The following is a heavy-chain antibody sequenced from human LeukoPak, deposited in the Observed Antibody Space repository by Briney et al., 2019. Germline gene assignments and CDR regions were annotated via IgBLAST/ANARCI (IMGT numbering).Heavy chain of an antibody. D-gene: IGHD3-9*01. CDR1: GFTFSDYY. J-gene: IGHJ4*02. CDR3: ARGGVLRYFDWLSVPYYFDY. Sequence: PGGSLRLSCAASGFTFSDYYMSWIRQAPGKGLEWVSYISSSGSTIYYADSVKGRFTISRDNAKNSLYLQMNGLRAEDTAVYYCARGGVLRYFDWLSVPYYFDYWGQGTLVTVSS. V-gene: IGHV3-11*01. CDR2: ISSSGSTI.